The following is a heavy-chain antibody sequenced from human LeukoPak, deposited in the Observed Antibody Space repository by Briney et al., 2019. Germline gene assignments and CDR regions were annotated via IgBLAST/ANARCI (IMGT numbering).Heavy chain of an antibody. Sequence: SETLSLTCTVSGGSISSYYWSWIRQPPGRGLEWIGYIYNSGSTTYNPSLKSRVTVSVDTSKNQFSLNLSSVTAADTAVYYCARGGRYSRGTFDYWGHGTLVSVSS. D-gene: IGHD6-19*01. V-gene: IGHV4-59*01. J-gene: IGHJ4*01. CDR2: IYNSGST. CDR3: ARGGRYSRGTFDY. CDR1: GGSISSYY.